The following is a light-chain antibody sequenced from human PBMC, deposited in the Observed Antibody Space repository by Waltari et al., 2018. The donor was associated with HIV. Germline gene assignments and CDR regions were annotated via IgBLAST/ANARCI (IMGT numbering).Light chain of an antibody. CDR3: SSYTSLTTLV. J-gene: IGLJ3*02. CDR1: SGAGHNYNS. Sequence: QSALTQPASLSGSPGQSITFSCTGSSGAGHNYNSVSWYQQHPGKAPKLIIYEVTKRPSGVSSRFSGSKSGNTASLTISGLQPDDEAHYYCSSYTSLTTLVFGGGTKVTVL. V-gene: IGLV2-14*01. CDR2: EVT.